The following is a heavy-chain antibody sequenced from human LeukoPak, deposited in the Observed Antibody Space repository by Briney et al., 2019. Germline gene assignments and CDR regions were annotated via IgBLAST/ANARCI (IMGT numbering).Heavy chain of an antibody. CDR3: ARGYYYGSGTYYSPFDY. Sequence: PGGSLRLSCAASRFTFNNYWMHWVRQAPGKGLVWVSRIDSDGGSTSYADSVKGRFTISRDNAKNTLYLQMNSLRAEDTAVYYCARGYYYGSGTYYSPFDYWGQGTLVTVSS. CDR2: IDSDGGST. V-gene: IGHV3-74*01. J-gene: IGHJ4*02. CDR1: RFTFNNYW. D-gene: IGHD3-10*01.